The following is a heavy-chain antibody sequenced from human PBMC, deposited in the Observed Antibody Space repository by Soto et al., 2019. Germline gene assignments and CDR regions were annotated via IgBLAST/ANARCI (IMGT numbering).Heavy chain of an antibody. CDR2: VIPSFGTA. D-gene: IGHD1-7*01. J-gene: IGHJ6*02. V-gene: IGHV1-69*01. CDR3: ARCQDRNCYYYYGMDV. CDR1: GGTFSSYA. Sequence: QVQLVQSGAEVKKPGSSVKVSCKASGGTFSSYAISWVRQAPGQGLAWMGGVIPSFGTANYAQKFQGRVTITADESTSTAYMELSSLRSEDTAVYYCARCQDRNCYYYYGMDVWGQGTTVTVSS.